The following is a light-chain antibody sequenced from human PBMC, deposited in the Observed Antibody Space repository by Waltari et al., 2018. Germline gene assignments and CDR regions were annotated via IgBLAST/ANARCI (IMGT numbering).Light chain of an antibody. CDR3: SSYAGSNNLV. J-gene: IGLJ2*01. Sequence: QSALTQSPSASGSPGQSVTISCTGTSSDVGAYDYVSWYQHHPGKAPKLLISEVSKRPSGVPDRFSGSRSGNTASLTVSGLQAEDEADYYCSSYAGSNNLVFGGGTKLTVL. V-gene: IGLV2-8*01. CDR1: SSDVGAYDY. CDR2: EVS.